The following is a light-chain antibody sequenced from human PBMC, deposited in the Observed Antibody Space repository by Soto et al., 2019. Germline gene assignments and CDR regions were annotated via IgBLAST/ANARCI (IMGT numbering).Light chain of an antibody. CDR3: QQYNDWWT. V-gene: IGKV3-15*01. CDR1: QSISSS. Sequence: EIVMTQSPATLSVSPGERATLSCRASQSISSSLAWYQQKPGQAPRLLIYGASTRATGIPARFSGSGSGTAFTLTISSLQSGDFAVYYCQQYNDWWTFGQGTKVEIK. CDR2: GAS. J-gene: IGKJ1*01.